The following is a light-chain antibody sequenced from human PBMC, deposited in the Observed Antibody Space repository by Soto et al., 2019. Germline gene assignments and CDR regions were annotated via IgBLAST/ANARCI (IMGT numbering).Light chain of an antibody. CDR2: GAS. V-gene: IGKV3-11*01. CDR3: QQRRIT. J-gene: IGKJ5*01. Sequence: EIVMTQSPATLSVSPGERVTLSCRASQTVNNNVAWYQLKDGQVPRLLIYGASNRATGIPDRFSGSGSGTDFTLTISSLEPGDFAVYYCQQRRITFGQGTRLEI. CDR1: QTVNNN.